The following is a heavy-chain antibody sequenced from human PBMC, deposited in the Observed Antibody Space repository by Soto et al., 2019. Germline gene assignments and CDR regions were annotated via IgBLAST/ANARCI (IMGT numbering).Heavy chain of an antibody. V-gene: IGHV4-4*07. J-gene: IGHJ4*02. CDR3: ARDRPPLWNDFWGAEPYFDY. Sequence: ASETLSLTCTVSGGSISSYYWSWIRQPAGKGLEWIGRIYTSGSTNYNPSLKSRVTMSVDTSKNQFSLKLSSVTAAETAVYYSARDRPPLWNDFWGAEPYFDYWGQGTLVTVSS. D-gene: IGHD3-3*01. CDR1: GGSISSYY. CDR2: IYTSGST.